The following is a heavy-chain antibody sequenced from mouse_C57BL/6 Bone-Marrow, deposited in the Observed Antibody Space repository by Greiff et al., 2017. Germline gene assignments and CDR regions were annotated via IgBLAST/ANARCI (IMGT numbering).Heavy chain of an antibody. CDR3: ARRTYGNYGAWFAY. D-gene: IGHD2-1*01. CDR1: GYAFSSSW. CDR2: IYPGDGDT. J-gene: IGHJ3*01. Sequence: VQLQESGPELVKPGASVKISCKASGYAFSSSWMNWVKQRPGKGLEWIGRIYPGDGDTNYNGKFKGKATLTADKSSSTAYMQLSSLTSEDSAVYFCARRTYGNYGAWFAYWGQGTLVTVSA. V-gene: IGHV1-82*01.